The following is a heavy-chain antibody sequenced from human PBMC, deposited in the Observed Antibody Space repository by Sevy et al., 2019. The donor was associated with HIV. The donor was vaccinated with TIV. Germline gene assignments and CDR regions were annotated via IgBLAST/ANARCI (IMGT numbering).Heavy chain of an antibody. CDR2: IYHSGST. V-gene: IGHV4-38-2*01. D-gene: IGHD2-2*01. CDR1: GYSISSGYY. Sequence: SEILSLTCAVSGYSISSGYYWGWIRQPPGKGLERIGSIYHSGSTYYNPSLKSRVTISVDTSKNQFCLKLSSVTAADTAVYYCPIVPNTLKGWRKPDYFDYWGQGTLVTVSS. CDR3: PIVPNTLKGWRKPDYFDY. J-gene: IGHJ4*02.